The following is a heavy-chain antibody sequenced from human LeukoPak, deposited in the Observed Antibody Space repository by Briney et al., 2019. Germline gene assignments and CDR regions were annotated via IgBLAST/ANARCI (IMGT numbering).Heavy chain of an antibody. D-gene: IGHD6-6*01. V-gene: IGHV4-4*07. CDR1: GGSITSYY. Sequence: PSETLSLTCTVSGGSITSYYWTYIRQPAGKGLEWIGRIHSSGGTNYSPSLKSRVTMSLDTSKNQFSLNLSSVTAADTAIYYCAREFSGTCIAARVFDSWGQGTLVTVSS. J-gene: IGHJ4*02. CDR2: IHSSGGT. CDR3: AREFSGTCIAARVFDS.